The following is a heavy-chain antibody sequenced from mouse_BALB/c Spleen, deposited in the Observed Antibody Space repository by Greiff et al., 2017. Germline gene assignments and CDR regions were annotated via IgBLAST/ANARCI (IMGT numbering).Heavy chain of an antibody. V-gene: IGHV5-17*02. J-gene: IGHJ4*01. D-gene: IGHD2-2*01. CDR3: ARGGYYYAMDY. CDR2: ISSGSSTI. Sequence: EVQVVESGGGLVQPGGSRKLSCAASGFTFSSFGMHWVRLAPEKGLEWVAYISSGSSTIYYADTVKGRFTISRDNPKNTLFLQMTSLRSEDTAMYYCARGGYYYAMDYWGQGTSVTVSS. CDR1: GFTFSSFG.